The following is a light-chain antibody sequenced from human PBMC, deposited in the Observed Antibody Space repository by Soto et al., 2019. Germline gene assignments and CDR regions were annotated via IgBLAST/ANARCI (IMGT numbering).Light chain of an antibody. Sequence: EIVLTQSPATLSLSPGERATLSCRASQRVSSYLAWYQQKPGQAPRLLIYGASNRATGIPARFSGSGSGTEFTLTISSREPEDFAVYYCQHRGRWPRTFGQGTKLESK. CDR1: QRVSSY. CDR3: QHRGRWPRT. V-gene: IGKV3-11*01. CDR2: GAS. J-gene: IGKJ2*01.